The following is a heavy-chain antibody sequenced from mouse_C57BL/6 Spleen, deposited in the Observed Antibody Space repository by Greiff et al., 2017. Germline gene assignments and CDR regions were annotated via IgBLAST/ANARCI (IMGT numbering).Heavy chain of an antibody. CDR3: ARHGGSSSPFDY. Sequence: VQLKQSGPGLVAPSQSLSITCTVSGFSLTSYGVHWVRQPPGKGLEWLVVIWSDGSTTYTSAIKSRRSISKDNSKSQVFLKMNSLHTDDTAMYYCARHGGSSSPFDYWGQGTTLTVSS. J-gene: IGHJ2*01. CDR2: IWSDGST. CDR1: GFSLTSYG. D-gene: IGHD1-1*01. V-gene: IGHV2-6-1*01.